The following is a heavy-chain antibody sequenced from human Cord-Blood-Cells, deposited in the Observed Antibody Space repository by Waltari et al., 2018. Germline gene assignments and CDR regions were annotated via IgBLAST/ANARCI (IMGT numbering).Heavy chain of an antibody. V-gene: IGHV4-34*01. Sequence: QVQLQQWGAGLLKPSETLSLTCAVYGGSFSGYYWSWLRQPPGKGLEWIGEINHSGSTNYNPSLKSRVTISVDTSKNQFSLKLSSVTAADTAVYYCARGLPYYYDSSGSRWFDPWGQGTLVTVSS. CDR2: INHSGST. CDR3: ARGLPYYYDSSGSRWFDP. J-gene: IGHJ5*02. D-gene: IGHD3-22*01. CDR1: GGSFSGYY.